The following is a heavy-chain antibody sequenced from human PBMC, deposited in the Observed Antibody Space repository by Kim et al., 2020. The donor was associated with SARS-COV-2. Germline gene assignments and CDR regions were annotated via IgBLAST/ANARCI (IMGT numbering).Heavy chain of an antibody. CDR1: GFTFSDYY. CDR2: ISSSGTTI. Sequence: GGSLRLSCAASGFTFSDYYMNWFRQAPGKGLEWISYISSSGTTIYYSDSVKGRFTVSRDNTENSLYLQMNSLRAEDTAVYYCARDGVGQQLVRGYFDYWGQGTLVTVSS. CDR3: ARDGVGQQLVRGYFDY. D-gene: IGHD6-13*01. V-gene: IGHV3-11*01. J-gene: IGHJ4*02.